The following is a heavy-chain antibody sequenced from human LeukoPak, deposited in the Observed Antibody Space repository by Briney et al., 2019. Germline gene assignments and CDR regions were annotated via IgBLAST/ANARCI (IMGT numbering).Heavy chain of an antibody. CDR3: ARAIRGSLCACDS. CDR1: GGSISSYY. J-gene: IGHJ4*02. Sequence: SETLSLTCTVSGGSISSYYCSWIRQPPGKGLEWIGYIDYSGNTKYNPSLKSRVTISVDTSKNQFSLNLGSVTAADTAVYYCARAIRGSLCACDSWGQGTLVTVSS. D-gene: IGHD1-26*01. V-gene: IGHV4-59*01. CDR2: IDYSGNT.